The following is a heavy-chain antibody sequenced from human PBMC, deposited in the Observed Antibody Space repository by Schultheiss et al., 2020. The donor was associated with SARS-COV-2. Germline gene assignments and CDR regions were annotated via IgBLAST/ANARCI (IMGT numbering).Heavy chain of an antibody. CDR1: GYTFTSYG. J-gene: IGHJ5*02. CDR3: ARGLHTVTWPGWFDP. CDR2: ISAYNGNT. Sequence: ASVKVSCKASGYTFTSYGISWVRQAPGQGLEWMGWISAYNGNTNYAQKLQGRVTMTTDTSTSTAYMELRSLRSEDTAVYYCARGLHTVTWPGWFDPWGQGTLVTVSS. D-gene: IGHD4-11*01. V-gene: IGHV1-18*01.